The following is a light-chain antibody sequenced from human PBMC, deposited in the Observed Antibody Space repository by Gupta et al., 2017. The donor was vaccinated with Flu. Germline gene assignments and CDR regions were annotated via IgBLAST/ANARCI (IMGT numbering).Light chain of an antibody. CDR3: QQFDTCSWT. Sequence: EFVLTQSPGTLSSSPGERATLSCRASQSVRSDYLAWYQQKPGQAPRLLIYGASNRASGIPDRFSGSGSGTEFTLTISRLEPEDFAVYYCQQFDTCSWTFGQGTKVDIK. J-gene: IGKJ1*01. V-gene: IGKV3-20*01. CDR2: GAS. CDR1: QSVRSDY.